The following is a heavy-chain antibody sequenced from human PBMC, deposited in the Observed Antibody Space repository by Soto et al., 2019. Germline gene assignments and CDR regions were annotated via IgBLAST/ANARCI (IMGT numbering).Heavy chain of an antibody. Sequence: SETLSLTCTVSGGSLSTYNWGWIRQPPGKGLEWIGYIDYSGSTNYNPSLKSRVTISVDTSKNQFSLKLNSVTAADTAVYYCARGMAEEQIFYYFDYWGQGALVTVSS. CDR1: GGSLSTYN. V-gene: IGHV4-59*01. CDR2: IDYSGST. CDR3: ARGMAEEQIFYYFDY. D-gene: IGHD3-9*01. J-gene: IGHJ4*02.